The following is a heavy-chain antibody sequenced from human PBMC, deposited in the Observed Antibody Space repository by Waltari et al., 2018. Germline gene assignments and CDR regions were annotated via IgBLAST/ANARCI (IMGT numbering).Heavy chain of an antibody. D-gene: IGHD2-21*01. CDR2: IRSKAYGATP. J-gene: IGHJ4*02. V-gene: IGHV3-49*04. Sequence: EVQLVESGGAVVQPGQSLRLSCATSGFIFNDYALSWVRQAPGEGLEWVSFIRSKAYGATPEYAASVKGRFTMSRDESKGIAYLQMNSLKSDDTGVYFCARTGTAAIEYYCDNWGRGTLVTVSS. CDR3: ARTGTAAIEYYCDN. CDR1: GFIFNDYA.